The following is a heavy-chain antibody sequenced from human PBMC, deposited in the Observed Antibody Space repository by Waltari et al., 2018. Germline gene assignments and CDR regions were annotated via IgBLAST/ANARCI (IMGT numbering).Heavy chain of an antibody. Sequence: VHLQASGSGLVKPSDTLSLTCAVSGYSISSGYYWGWFRQPPGKGLEWFGSIYHSGSTNYNPAVKGRVTISVDTSKNRVCLKLSSVTAADTAVYYCARGGRFLEWLDDYWGQGTLVTVSS. V-gene: IGHV4-38-2*01. CDR3: ARGGRFLEWLDDY. D-gene: IGHD3-3*01. J-gene: IGHJ4*02. CDR1: GYSISSGYY. CDR2: IYHSGST.